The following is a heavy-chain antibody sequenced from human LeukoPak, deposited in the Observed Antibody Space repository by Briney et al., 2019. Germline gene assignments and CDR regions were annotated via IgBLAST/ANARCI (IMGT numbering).Heavy chain of an antibody. J-gene: IGHJ5*02. D-gene: IGHD3-16*01. CDR3: ARTAVGEYNWFDP. CDR2: IYHSGST. Sequence: SGTLSLTCAVSGGPISSSNWWSWVRQPPGKGLEWIGEIYHSGSTNYNPSLKSRVTISVDKSKNQFSLKLSSVTAADTAVYYCARTAVGEYNWFDPWGQGTLVIVSS. V-gene: IGHV4-4*02. CDR1: GGPISSSNW.